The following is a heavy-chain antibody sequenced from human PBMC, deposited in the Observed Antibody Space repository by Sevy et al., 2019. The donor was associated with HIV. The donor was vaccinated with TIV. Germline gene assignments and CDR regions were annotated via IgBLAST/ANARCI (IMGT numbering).Heavy chain of an antibody. CDR1: GFTFSNAW. Sequence: GGSLRLPCAASGFTFSNAWMNWVRQAPGKGLEWVGRIKSKTDGGTTDYAAPVKGRFTISRDDSKNTLDLQMNSLKTDDKAVYYCTTDWRYYYDSSGYYPLADFDYWGQGTLVTVSS. J-gene: IGHJ4*02. CDR3: TTDWRYYYDSSGYYPLADFDY. V-gene: IGHV3-15*07. D-gene: IGHD3-22*01. CDR2: IKSKTDGGTT.